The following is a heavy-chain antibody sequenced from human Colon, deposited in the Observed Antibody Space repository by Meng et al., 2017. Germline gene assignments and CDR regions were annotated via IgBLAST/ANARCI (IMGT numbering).Heavy chain of an antibody. CDR1: GGSISSSNW. Sequence: QVQRRGSGPGLGMPSGTLSLTCAVSGGSISSSNWWSWVRQPPGKGLEWIGEIYHSGSTNYNPSLKSRVTISVDKSKNQFSLKLSSVTAADTAVYYCASGRKYCSSTSCYGQFDYWGQGTLVTVSS. V-gene: IGHV4-4*02. D-gene: IGHD2-2*01. J-gene: IGHJ4*02. CDR2: IYHSGST. CDR3: ASGRKYCSSTSCYGQFDY.